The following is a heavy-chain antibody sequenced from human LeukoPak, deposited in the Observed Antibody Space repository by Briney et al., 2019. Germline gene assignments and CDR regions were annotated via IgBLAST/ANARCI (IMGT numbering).Heavy chain of an antibody. J-gene: IGHJ4*02. CDR2: ISAYNCNT. CDR3: AREYSSGWDFDY. Sequence: GSVKLSCKASGYTFTSYGISWVRQAPGQGLEWMGWISAYNCNTNYAQKLQGRVTMTTDTSTSTAYMELRSLRSDDTAVYYCAREYSSGWDFDYWGQGTLVTVSP. V-gene: IGHV1-18*01. CDR1: GYTFTSYG. D-gene: IGHD6-19*01.